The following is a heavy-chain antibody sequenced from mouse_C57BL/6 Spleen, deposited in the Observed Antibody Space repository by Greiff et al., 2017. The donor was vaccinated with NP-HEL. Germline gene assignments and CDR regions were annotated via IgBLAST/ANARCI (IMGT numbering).Heavy chain of an antibody. CDR2: IHPNSGST. CDR3: ARERTYGSSYGYFDY. D-gene: IGHD1-1*01. CDR1: GYTFTSYW. J-gene: IGHJ2*01. Sequence: QVQLQQPGAELVKPGASVKLSCKASGYTFTSYWMHWVKQRPGQGLEWIGMIHPNSGSTNYNEKFKSKATLTVDKSSSTAYMQLSSLTSEDSAVFYCARERTYGSSYGYFDYWGQGTTLTVSS. V-gene: IGHV1-64*01.